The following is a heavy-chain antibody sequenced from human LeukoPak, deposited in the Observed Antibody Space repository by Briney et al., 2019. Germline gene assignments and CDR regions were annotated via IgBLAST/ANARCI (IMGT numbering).Heavy chain of an antibody. D-gene: IGHD5-12*01. Sequence: GGSLRLSCAASGFTFEDHAMNWVRQVPGKGLEWVSGINGNGGSTGYADSVKGRFTISRDNAKNSVYLQMSSLRAEDTALYNCAREGAGYRGYDYDYFYAMDVWGQGTTVTVSS. V-gene: IGHV3-20*01. CDR1: GFTFEDHA. CDR3: AREGAGYRGYDYDYFYAMDV. J-gene: IGHJ6*02. CDR2: INGNGGST.